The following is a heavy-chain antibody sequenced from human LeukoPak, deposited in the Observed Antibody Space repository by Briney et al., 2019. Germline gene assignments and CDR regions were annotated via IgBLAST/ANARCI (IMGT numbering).Heavy chain of an antibody. CDR2: VTAGADKT. CDR1: VFTFSSYA. Sequence: GGSLRLSCAASVFTFSSYAMSWVRQAPGKGLEWVSAVTAGADKTWSADSVRGRFTISRDNSKNTLYLQMNNLRPEDTAVYYCAKDRRFPDDVLDVWGQGTLVTVSS. D-gene: IGHD2-21*01. V-gene: IGHV3-23*01. CDR3: AKDRRFPDDVLDV. J-gene: IGHJ3*01.